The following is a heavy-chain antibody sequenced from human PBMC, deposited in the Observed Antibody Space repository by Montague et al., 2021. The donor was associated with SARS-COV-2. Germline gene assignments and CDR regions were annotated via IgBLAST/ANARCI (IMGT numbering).Heavy chain of an antibody. CDR2: VSSGGVYI. V-gene: IGHV3-21*01. CDR3: ARMYCSSTTCPPHYYGLDV. CDR1: GFYFRNYT. J-gene: IGHJ6*02. D-gene: IGHD2-2*01. Sequence: SLRLYCAASGFYFRNYTINWVRQAPGKGLEWVSSVSSGGVYIHYADSLKGRFIISRDNAKKSVYLQMNSLRAEDTAIYYCARMYCSSTTCPPHYYGLDVWGQGTTVTVSS.